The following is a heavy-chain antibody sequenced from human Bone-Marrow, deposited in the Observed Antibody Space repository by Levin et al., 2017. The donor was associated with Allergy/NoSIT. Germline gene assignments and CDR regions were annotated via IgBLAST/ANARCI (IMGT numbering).Heavy chain of an antibody. D-gene: IGHD3-16*01. CDR1: GGSISSTTYS. V-gene: IGHV4-39*01. CDR2: IYYSATT. J-gene: IGHJ1*01. Sequence: SQTLSLTCTVSGGSISSTTYSWGWIRQPPGKGLEWIGSIYYSATTYYNPSLKSRVIISAETSKNQFSLKLKSVTATDTAVYYCARHGGRIGGGPRVFLQHWGQGSLVTVSS. CDR3: ARHGGRIGGGPRVFLQH.